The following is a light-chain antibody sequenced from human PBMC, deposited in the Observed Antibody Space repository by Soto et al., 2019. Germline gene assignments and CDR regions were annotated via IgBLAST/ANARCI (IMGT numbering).Light chain of an antibody. CDR3: VSWDNRLGGRV. V-gene: IGLV1-47*02. CDR1: ISNSGSNY. CDR2: TNV. Sequence: QSVLTQPPSASGTAGQRVAISRSGTISNSGSNYVYWYQQLPGTAPKLLIYTNVHRPSGVSDRFSGSKSGSTASLAISGLRSEDEADYYCVSWDNRLGGRVFGGGTKLTVL. J-gene: IGLJ3*02.